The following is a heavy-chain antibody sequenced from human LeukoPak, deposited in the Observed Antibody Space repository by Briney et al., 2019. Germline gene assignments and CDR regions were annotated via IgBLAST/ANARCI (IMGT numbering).Heavy chain of an antibody. CDR3: ARGRKSAYGWFDP. Sequence: PGESLKISCKGSGYSFTSYWISWVRQMPGKGLEWMGTIYPSDSYTNYSPSFQGLVTISADKSISTAYQQWSSLKASDTAMYYCARGRKSAYGWFDPWGQGALVTVSS. J-gene: IGHJ5*02. V-gene: IGHV5-10-1*01. D-gene: IGHD5-12*01. CDR1: GYSFTSYW. CDR2: IYPSDSYT.